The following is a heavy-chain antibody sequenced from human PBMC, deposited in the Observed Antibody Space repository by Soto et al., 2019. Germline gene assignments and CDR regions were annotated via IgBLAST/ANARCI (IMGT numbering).Heavy chain of an antibody. D-gene: IGHD5-18*01. CDR1: GGSISSYY. V-gene: IGHV4-4*07. J-gene: IGHJ2*01. Sequence: LSLTCTVSGGSISSYYWSWIRQPAGKGLEWIGRIYTSGSTNYNPSLKSRVTMSVDTSKNQFSLKLSSVTAADTAVYYCARARQLWFVRWYFDLWGRGTLVTVSS. CDR3: ARARQLWFVRWYFDL. CDR2: IYTSGST.